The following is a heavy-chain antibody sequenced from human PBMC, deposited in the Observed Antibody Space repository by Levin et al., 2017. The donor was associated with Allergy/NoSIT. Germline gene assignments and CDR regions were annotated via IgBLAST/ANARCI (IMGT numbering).Heavy chain of an antibody. CDR1: GFTFSSYA. CDR3: ARRFAYGDYLDY. CDR2: ISYDGSNK. D-gene: IGHD4-17*01. Sequence: GESLKISCAASGFTFSSYAMHWVRQAPGKGLEWVAVISYDGSNKYYADSVKGRFTISRDNSKNTLYLQMNSLRAEDTAVYYCARRFAYGDYLDYWGQGTLVTVSS. V-gene: IGHV3-30*04. J-gene: IGHJ4*02.